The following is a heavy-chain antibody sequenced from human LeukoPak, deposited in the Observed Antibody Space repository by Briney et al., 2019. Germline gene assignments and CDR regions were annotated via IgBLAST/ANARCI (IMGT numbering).Heavy chain of an antibody. CDR3: AKAADWLAADYIDY. Sequence: PGGSLRLSCAASGFTFSSHVMSWVRQAPREELEWVSEISASGDTTYYADSVKGRFTISRDNSKNTLDLQMSSLRVEDTAVYYCAKAADWLAADYIDYWGQGTLVIVSP. V-gene: IGHV3-23*01. D-gene: IGHD3-9*01. CDR1: GFTFSSHV. J-gene: IGHJ4*02. CDR2: ISASGDTT.